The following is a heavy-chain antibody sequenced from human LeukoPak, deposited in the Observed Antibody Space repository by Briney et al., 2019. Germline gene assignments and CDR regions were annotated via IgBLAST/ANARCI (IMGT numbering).Heavy chain of an antibody. CDR3: ARAVVVTASDY. D-gene: IGHD2-21*02. CDR1: GFTFSDYW. Sequence: GGSLRLSCAASGFTFSDYWIHWVRQAPGKGPVWVSRINGAGSDATYADSVRGRFTLSRDNARNTVHLQMNSLTAEDTAVYYCARAVVVTASDYWGQGTLVTVSS. J-gene: IGHJ4*02. CDR2: INGAGSDA. V-gene: IGHV3-74*01.